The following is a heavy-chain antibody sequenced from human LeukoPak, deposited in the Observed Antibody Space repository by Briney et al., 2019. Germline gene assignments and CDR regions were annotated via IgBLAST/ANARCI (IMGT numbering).Heavy chain of an antibody. D-gene: IGHD6-13*01. J-gene: IGHJ5*02. V-gene: IGHV3-21*01. CDR2: ISSSSDYI. CDR1: GFIFSSYS. CDR3: ARDNLIAAAGTGFDP. Sequence: KSGGSLRLSCAASGFIFSSYSMNWVRQAPGKGLEWVSSISSSSDYIYYADSVKGRFTISRDNAKKSLYLQMNSLRAEDTAVYSCARDNLIAAAGTGFDPWGQGTLVTVSS.